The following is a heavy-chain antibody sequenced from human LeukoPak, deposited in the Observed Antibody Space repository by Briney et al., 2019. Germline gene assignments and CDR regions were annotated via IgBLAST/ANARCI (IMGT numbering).Heavy chain of an antibody. J-gene: IGHJ5*02. Sequence: PGGSLRLSCAASGFTFSSYSMNWVRQAPGKGLEWVSYISSASNTIYYADSVKGRFTISRDNAKNSLYLQMNSLRAEDTAMYYCARDGWFGDNNWFDPWGQETLVTVSS. CDR3: ARDGWFGDNNWFDP. CDR1: GFTFSSYS. D-gene: IGHD3-10*01. CDR2: ISSASNTI. V-gene: IGHV3-48*01.